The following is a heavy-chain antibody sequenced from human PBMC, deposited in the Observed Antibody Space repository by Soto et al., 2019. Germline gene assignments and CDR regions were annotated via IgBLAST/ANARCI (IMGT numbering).Heavy chain of an antibody. CDR3: ARHSASVGVPFTF. CDR2: IDYRGTT. V-gene: IGHV4-39*01. CDR1: GGSISSSSYF. J-gene: IGHJ4*02. Sequence: SETLSLTCSVSGGSISSSSYFWGWIRQPPGMGPEWIGSIDYRGTTYYNPSLKTRVTISVDTSKNQFSLRLNSVTASDTAVYYCARHSASVGVPFTFWGQGTLVTVSS. D-gene: IGHD1-26*01.